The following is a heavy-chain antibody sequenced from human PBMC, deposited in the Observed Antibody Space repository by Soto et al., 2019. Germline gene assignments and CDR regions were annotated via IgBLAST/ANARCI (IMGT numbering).Heavy chain of an antibody. D-gene: IGHD5-18*01. CDR3: ASRTGYGTQSGLDAFDI. Sequence: GASVKVSCKASGYTFTSYGISWVRQAPGQGLEWMGKISANNGKTNYAQKFQGRVTITADKSTSTAYMELSSLRSEDTAVYYCASRTGYGTQSGLDAFDIWGQGTMVTVSS. J-gene: IGHJ3*02. CDR2: ISANNGKT. V-gene: IGHV1-18*01. CDR1: GYTFTSYG.